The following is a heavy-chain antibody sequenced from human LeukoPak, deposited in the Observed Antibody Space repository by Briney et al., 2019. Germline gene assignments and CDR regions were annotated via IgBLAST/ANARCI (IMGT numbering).Heavy chain of an antibody. V-gene: IGHV3-23*01. Sequence: GGSLRLSCAASGFTFSSYAMSWVRQAPGKGLEWVSSIGGLGGSTFYAVSVKGRFTISRDNSKNTVYLQMNSLRAEDTAVYYCAKDSPIGTYYHYNGMDVWGQGSTVIVSS. CDR3: AKDSPIGTYYHYNGMDV. CDR1: GFTFSSYA. CDR2: IGGLGGST. J-gene: IGHJ6*02. D-gene: IGHD1-26*01.